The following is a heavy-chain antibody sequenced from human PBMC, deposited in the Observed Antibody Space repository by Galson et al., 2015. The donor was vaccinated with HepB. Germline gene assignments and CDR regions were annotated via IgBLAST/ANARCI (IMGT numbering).Heavy chain of an antibody. V-gene: IGHV3-48*02. CDR1: GFTFSSYS. D-gene: IGHD3-3*01. CDR2: ISSSSSTI. CDR3: AREPTPRVVIISYYYGMDV. J-gene: IGHJ6*02. Sequence: SLRLSCAASGFTFSSYSMNWVRQAPGKGLEWVSYISSSSSTIYYADSVKGRFTISRDNAKNSLYLQMNSLRDEDTAVYYCAREPTPRVVIISYYYGMDVWGQGTTVTVSS.